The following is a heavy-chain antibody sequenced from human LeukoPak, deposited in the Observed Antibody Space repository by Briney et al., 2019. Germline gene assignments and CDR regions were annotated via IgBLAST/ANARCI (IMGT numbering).Heavy chain of an antibody. CDR2: IYPGDSDT. Sequence: GESLKISCKGPGYSFTSYWIGWVRQMPGKVLEWMGIIYPGDSDTRYSPSFQGHATISADKSPSTASLQWSSPQASDTAMYYCARHRPPVSAPIAYWGQGTLVTVSS. CDR1: GYSFTSYW. CDR3: ARHRPPVSAPIAY. V-gene: IGHV5-51*01. J-gene: IGHJ4*02. D-gene: IGHD3-10*01.